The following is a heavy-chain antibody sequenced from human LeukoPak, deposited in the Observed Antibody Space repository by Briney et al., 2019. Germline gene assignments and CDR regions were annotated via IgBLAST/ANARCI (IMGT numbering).Heavy chain of an antibody. Sequence: SQTLSLACAISGDSVSSNSAAWNWIRQSPSRGLEWLGRTYYRSKWYNDYAVSVKSLITINPDTSKNQFSLQLNSVTPEDTAVYYCARDEGYCSGGSCYNWFDPWGQGTLVTVSS. CDR3: ARDEGYCSGGSCYNWFDP. D-gene: IGHD2-15*01. J-gene: IGHJ5*02. CDR1: GDSVSSNSAA. CDR2: TYYRSKWYN. V-gene: IGHV6-1*01.